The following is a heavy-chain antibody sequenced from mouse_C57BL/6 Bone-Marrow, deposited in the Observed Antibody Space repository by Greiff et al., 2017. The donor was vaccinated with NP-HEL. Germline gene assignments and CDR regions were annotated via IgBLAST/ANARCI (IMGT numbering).Heavy chain of an antibody. CDR2: INPGSGGT. CDR3: ARSLNPPYFDY. D-gene: IGHD6-1*01. J-gene: IGHJ2*01. CDR1: GYAFTNYL. V-gene: IGHV1-54*01. Sequence: VKLQESGAELVRPGTSVKVSCKASGYAFTNYLIEWVKQRPGQGLEWIGVINPGSGGTNYNEKFKGKATLTADKSSSTAYMQLSSLTSEDSAVYFCARSLNPPYFDYWGQGTTLTVSS.